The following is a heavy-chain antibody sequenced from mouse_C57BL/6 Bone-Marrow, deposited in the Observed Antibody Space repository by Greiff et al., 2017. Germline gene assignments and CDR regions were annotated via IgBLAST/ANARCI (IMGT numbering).Heavy chain of an antibody. V-gene: IGHV1-19*01. Sequence: EVQLQQSGPVLVKPGASVKMSCKASGYTFTDYYMNWVKQSHGKSLEWIGVINPYNGGTSYNQKFKGKATLTVDKSSSTAYMELNSLTSEYSAVYYCARFHSNYPYWGQGTTLTVSS. D-gene: IGHD2-5*01. J-gene: IGHJ2*01. CDR3: ARFHSNYPY. CDR1: GYTFTDYY. CDR2: INPYNGGT.